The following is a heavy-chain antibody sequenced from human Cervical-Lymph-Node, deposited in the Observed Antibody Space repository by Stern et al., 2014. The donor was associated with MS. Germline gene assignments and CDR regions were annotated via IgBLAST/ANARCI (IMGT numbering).Heavy chain of an antibody. V-gene: IGHV7-4-1*01. CDR3: ARTVVSVTAGLWIDP. D-gene: IGHD2-21*02. J-gene: IGHJ5*02. Sequence: QVQLVQSGSELKKPGASVKISCKASGYNFTHYAINWVRQAPGQGLAAYAQGFTGRFVFSLDTSVSTAFLQISSLKTDDTAIYYCARTVVSVTAGLWIDPWGQGTLVTVSS. CDR1: GYNFTHYA.